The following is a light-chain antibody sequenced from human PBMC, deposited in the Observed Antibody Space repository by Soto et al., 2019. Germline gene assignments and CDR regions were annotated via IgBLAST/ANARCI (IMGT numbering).Light chain of an antibody. CDR2: DVS. J-gene: IGLJ2*01. CDR1: SSDVGGYNY. CDR3: SSYTSTITHVL. V-gene: IGLV2-14*03. Sequence: QSALTQPASVSGSPGQSITISCTGTSSDVGGYNYVSWYQHHPGKAPKLMIYDVSNRPSGVSNRFSGSKSGNTASLTISGLQAEDEADYYCSSYTSTITHVLFGGGTKLTVL.